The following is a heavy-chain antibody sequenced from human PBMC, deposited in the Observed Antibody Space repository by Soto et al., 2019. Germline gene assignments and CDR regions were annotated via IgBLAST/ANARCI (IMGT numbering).Heavy chain of an antibody. V-gene: IGHV1-58*01. CDR3: AARVRDGFQPYYYYYGMDV. CDR2: IVVGSGNT. CDR1: GFSFSSSV. Sequence: QIQLVQSGPEVKKPGTSVKVSCKASGFSFSSSVVQWVRQARGQRLEWIGWIVVGSGNTNYAQKFQERVTITRDMSTDTAYMELSSLRSEDTAVYYCAARVRDGFQPYYYYYGMDVWGQGTTVTVSS. D-gene: IGHD3-16*02. J-gene: IGHJ6*02.